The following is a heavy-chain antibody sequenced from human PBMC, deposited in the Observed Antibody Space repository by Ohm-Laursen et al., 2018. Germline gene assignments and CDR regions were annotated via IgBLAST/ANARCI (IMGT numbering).Heavy chain of an antibody. D-gene: IGHD3-10*01. CDR3: ASRSRGAFDI. CDR1: GYTFTSYG. Sequence: TVKVSCKASGYTFTSYGINWVRQAPGQGLEWMGGIIPIFGTTKYAQKFQGRVTITADESTSTAYMELSSLRSEDTAVYYCASRSRGAFDIWDQGTMVTVSS. V-gene: IGHV1-69*13. J-gene: IGHJ3*02. CDR2: IIPIFGTT.